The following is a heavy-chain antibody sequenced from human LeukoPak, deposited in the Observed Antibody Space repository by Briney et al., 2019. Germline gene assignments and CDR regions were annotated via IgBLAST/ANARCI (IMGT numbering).Heavy chain of an antibody. CDR3: AKDPLV. J-gene: IGHJ4*02. CDR2: ISGSGGST. Sequence: PGESLKISCKGSGYSFTSYWIGWVRQAPGKGLEWVSAISGSGGSTYYADSVKGRFAISRDNSKNTLYLQMSSLRAEDTAVYYCAKDPLVWGQGTLVTVSS. V-gene: IGHV3-23*01. CDR1: GYSFTSYW. D-gene: IGHD1-26*01.